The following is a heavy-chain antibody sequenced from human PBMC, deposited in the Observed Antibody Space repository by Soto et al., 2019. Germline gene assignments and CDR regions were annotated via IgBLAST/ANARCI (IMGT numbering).Heavy chain of an antibody. CDR1: GYTFTSYD. Sequence: QVQLVQAGGEVKKPGASVEVSCKASGYTFTSYDINWVRQATGQGLEWMGWMNPNSGNTGYAQKFQGRVTMTRNTSISTAYMELSSLRSEDTAVYYCARLYDFWSGKPSYGMDVWGQGTTVTVSS. CDR3: ARLYDFWSGKPSYGMDV. V-gene: IGHV1-8*01. CDR2: MNPNSGNT. D-gene: IGHD3-3*01. J-gene: IGHJ6*02.